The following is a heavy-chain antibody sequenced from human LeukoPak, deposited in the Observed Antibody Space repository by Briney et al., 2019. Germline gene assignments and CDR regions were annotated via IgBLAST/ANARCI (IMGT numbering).Heavy chain of an antibody. CDR3: ARGRRTSLYDY. Sequence: SETLSLTCTVSGGSISSYYWSWIRQPPGKGLEWIGYIYHSGSTYYNPSLKSRVTISVDRSKNQFSLKLSSVTAADTAVYYCARGRRTSLYDYWGQGTLVTVSS. CDR2: IYHSGST. V-gene: IGHV4-59*12. CDR1: GGSISSYY. J-gene: IGHJ4*02. D-gene: IGHD1-14*01.